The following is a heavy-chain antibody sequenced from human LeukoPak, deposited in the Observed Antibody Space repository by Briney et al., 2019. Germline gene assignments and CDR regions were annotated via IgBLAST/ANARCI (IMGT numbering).Heavy chain of an antibody. D-gene: IGHD6-6*01. V-gene: IGHV3-30-3*01. Sequence: PGRSLRLSCAAPGFTFTTSAMHWVRQAPGKGLKGLAVILYDRSNKYYADSVKGRFTISRANSKNTLYLQVNSLTAEDTAVYYGARERGSIAGVGDYWGQGTLVTVSS. CDR2: ILYDRSNK. CDR3: ARERGSIAGVGDY. J-gene: IGHJ4*02. CDR1: GFTFTTSA.